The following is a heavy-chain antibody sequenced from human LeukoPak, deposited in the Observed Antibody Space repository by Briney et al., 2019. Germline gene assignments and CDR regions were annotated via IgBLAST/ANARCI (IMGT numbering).Heavy chain of an antibody. CDR1: GFTFSNSW. D-gene: IGHD2-21*02. J-gene: IGHJ4*02. Sequence: GGSLRLSCAASGFTFSNSWMHWVRQAPGKGLVWVSRINSDGSSTSYADSVKGRFTFSRDNAKNTLYLQMNSLRAEDTAVYYCASSVVTAFDYWGQGTLVTVSS. CDR3: ASSVVTAFDY. CDR2: INSDGSST. V-gene: IGHV3-74*01.